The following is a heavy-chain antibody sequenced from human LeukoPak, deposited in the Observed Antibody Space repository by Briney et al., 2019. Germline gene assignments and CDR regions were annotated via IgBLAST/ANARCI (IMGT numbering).Heavy chain of an antibody. J-gene: IGHJ5*02. V-gene: IGHV4-59*08. CDR1: GGSISSYY. D-gene: IGHD3-10*01. CDR3: ARRRGLLWFGELSQGPNWFDP. CDR2: IYYSGST. Sequence: SETLSLTCTVSGGSISSYYWSWIRQPPGKGLEWIGYIYYSGSTNYNPSLKSRVTISVDTSKNQFSLKLSSVTAADTAVYYCARRRGLLWFGELSQGPNWFDPWGQGTLVTVSS.